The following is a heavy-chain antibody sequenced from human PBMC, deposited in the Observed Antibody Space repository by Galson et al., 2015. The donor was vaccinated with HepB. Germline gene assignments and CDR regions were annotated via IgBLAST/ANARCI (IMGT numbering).Heavy chain of an antibody. CDR1: GFTFSRYS. V-gene: IGHV3-48*02. Sequence: SLRLSCAASGFTFSRYSMNWVRQAPGKGLEWVSYISSSSSTIYYADSVKGRFTISRDNAKNSLYLQMNSLRDEDTAVYYCARDRAYYYASRDRAQFDYWGQGTLVTVSS. CDR2: ISSSSSTI. J-gene: IGHJ4*02. CDR3: ARDRAYYYASRDRAQFDY. D-gene: IGHD3-22*01.